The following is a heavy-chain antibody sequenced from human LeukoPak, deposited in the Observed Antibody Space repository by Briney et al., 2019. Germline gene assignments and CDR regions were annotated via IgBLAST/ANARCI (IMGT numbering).Heavy chain of an antibody. CDR1: GYTFIRYY. CDR2: VNPSGDST. CDR3: ARWTTTYLDY. J-gene: IGHJ4*02. V-gene: IGHV1-46*01. D-gene: IGHD3/OR15-3a*01. Sequence: GVSVKVSCKASGYTFIRYYIHWVRQAPGQGLEWMGIVNPSGDSTNYAQKFQGRVTMTRDTSTSTVYMELSSLRSEDTAVYYCARWTTTYLDYWGQGTLVTVSS.